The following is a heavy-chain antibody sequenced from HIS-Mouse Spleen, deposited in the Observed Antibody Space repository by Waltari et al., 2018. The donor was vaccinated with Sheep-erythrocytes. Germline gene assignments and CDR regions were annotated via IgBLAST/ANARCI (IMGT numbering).Heavy chain of an antibody. CDR2: INSDGSST. CDR1: GFPFCIYW. CDR3: ARETEWELSFDY. D-gene: IGHD1-26*01. J-gene: IGHJ4*02. Sequence: EVQLVESGGGLVQPGGSLRLSCAASGFPFCIYWMHWVRQAPGKGLVWVSRINSDGSSTSYADSVKGRFTISRDNAKNTLYLQMNSLRAEDTAVYYCARETEWELSFDYWGQGTLVTVSS. V-gene: IGHV3-74*01.